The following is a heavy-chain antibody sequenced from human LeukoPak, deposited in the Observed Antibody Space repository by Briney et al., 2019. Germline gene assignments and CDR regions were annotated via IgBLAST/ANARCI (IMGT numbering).Heavy chain of an antibody. CDR1: GFTFSIYA. J-gene: IGHJ6*02. CDR3: AKFVGRPYYYGMDV. CDR2: ISGSGGST. V-gene: IGHV3-23*01. D-gene: IGHD2-15*01. Sequence: AGSLRLSRAASGFTFSIYAMSWVRQAPGKGLEWVSAISGSGGSTYYADSVKGRFTISRDNSKNTLYLQMNSLRAEDTAVYYCAKFVGRPYYYGMDVWGQGTTVTVSS.